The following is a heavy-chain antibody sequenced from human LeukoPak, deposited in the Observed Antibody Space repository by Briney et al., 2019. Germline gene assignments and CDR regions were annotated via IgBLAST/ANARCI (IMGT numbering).Heavy chain of an antibody. CDR2: ITNWNGGST. V-gene: IGHV3-20*04. CDR3: ARCSRSSTDCYSAFDI. CDR1: GFTFDDYG. J-gene: IGHJ3*02. Sequence: PGGSLRLSCEASGFTFDDYGMSWVRQSTGKGLEWVSAITNWNGGSTGYADSVRGRFTISRDNAKKSLYLQMNSLRAEDTALYYCARCSRSSTDCYSAFDIWGQGTMVTVSS. D-gene: IGHD2-2*02.